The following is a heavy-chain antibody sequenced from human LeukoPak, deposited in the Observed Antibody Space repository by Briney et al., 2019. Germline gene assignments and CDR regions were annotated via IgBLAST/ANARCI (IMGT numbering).Heavy chain of an antibody. J-gene: IGHJ4*02. Sequence: GASVKVSCKASGYTFTGYYMHWVRQAPGQGLEWMGWINPNSSGTNYAQKFQGRVTMTRDTSISTAYMEMSRLRSDDTAVYYCASLGLYGSGTYFMAPFDYWGQGTLVTVSS. CDR2: INPNSSGT. CDR1: GYTFTGYY. CDR3: ASLGLYGSGTYFMAPFDY. D-gene: IGHD3-10*01. V-gene: IGHV1-2*02.